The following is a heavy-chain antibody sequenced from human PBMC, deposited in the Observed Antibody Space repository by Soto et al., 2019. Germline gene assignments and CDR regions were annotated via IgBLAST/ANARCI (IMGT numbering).Heavy chain of an antibody. D-gene: IGHD6-13*01. CDR3: ARPKTIGAAAGKGWFDP. J-gene: IGHJ5*02. CDR2: IFYTGST. V-gene: IGHV4-34*12. Sequence: SXTLSLTCAVYGGTFSGYYWSWIRQPPVKGLEWIGSIFYTGSTYYSPSLKGRLTISVDPSKNQFSLKLTYVTAADTAMYYCARPKTIGAAAGKGWFDPWGQGTLVTVSS. CDR1: GGTFSGYY.